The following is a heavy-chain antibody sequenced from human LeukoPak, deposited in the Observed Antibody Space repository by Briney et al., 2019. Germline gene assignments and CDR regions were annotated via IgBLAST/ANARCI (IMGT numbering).Heavy chain of an antibody. Sequence: PGGSLRLSCAASGFTFGSPWMHWVRQAPGKGLVWVSRINSDGSATAYADSVKGRFTISRDNAENTLYLQMNSLRAEDTAVYYCAKGFEYRFDYWGQGTLVTVSS. CDR1: GFTFGSPW. CDR2: INSDGSAT. CDR3: AKGFEYRFDY. D-gene: IGHD5-18*01. J-gene: IGHJ4*02. V-gene: IGHV3-74*01.